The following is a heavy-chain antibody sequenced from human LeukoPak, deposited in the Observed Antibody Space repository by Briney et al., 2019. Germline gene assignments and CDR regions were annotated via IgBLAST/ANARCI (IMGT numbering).Heavy chain of an antibody. Sequence: GGSLRLSCAASGFTFSDYYMSWIRQAPGKGLEWVSYISSSGSTIYYADSVKGRFTISRDNAKNSLYLQMNSLRAEDTAVYYCAKEGLGYYYDSSGPNWFDPWGQGTLVTVSS. CDR3: AKEGLGYYYDSSGPNWFDP. J-gene: IGHJ5*02. CDR2: ISSSGSTI. CDR1: GFTFSDYY. V-gene: IGHV3-11*01. D-gene: IGHD3-22*01.